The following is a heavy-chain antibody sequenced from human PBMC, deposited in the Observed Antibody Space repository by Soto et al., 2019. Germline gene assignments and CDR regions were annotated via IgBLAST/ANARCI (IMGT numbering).Heavy chain of an antibody. Sequence: SSVKVSCKASGGTFSSYAISWVRQAPGQGLEWMGGIIPIFGTENYAQKFQGRVTITADKCTSTAYMELSSLRSEDTAVYYCARTPTPKPSTYYDFWSGPSYYYYYGMDVWGQGTTVTVSS. V-gene: IGHV1-69*06. CDR1: GGTFSSYA. CDR3: ARTPTPKPSTYYDFWSGPSYYYYYGMDV. CDR2: IIPIFGTE. J-gene: IGHJ6*02. D-gene: IGHD3-3*01.